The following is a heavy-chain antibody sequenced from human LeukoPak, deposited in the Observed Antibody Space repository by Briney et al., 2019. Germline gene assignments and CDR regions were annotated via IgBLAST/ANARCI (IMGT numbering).Heavy chain of an antibody. D-gene: IGHD6-13*01. J-gene: IGHJ4*02. CDR1: GFTFSDYY. V-gene: IGHV3-11*05. CDR2: ISSTSIYT. Sequence: VGSLRLSCAASGFTFSDYYMSWIRQAPGKGLEWVSDISSTSIYTNYADSVKGRFTISRDNAKNSLYLQMNSLRAEDTAVYYCAREDGYSSSWYSDYWGQGTLVTVSS. CDR3: AREDGYSSSWYSDY.